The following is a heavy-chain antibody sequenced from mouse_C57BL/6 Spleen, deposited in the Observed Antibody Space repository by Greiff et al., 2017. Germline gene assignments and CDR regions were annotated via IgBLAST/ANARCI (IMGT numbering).Heavy chain of an antibody. CDR1: GYTFTDYE. Sequence: QVQLQQSGAELVRPGASVTLSCKASGYTFTDYEMHWVKQTPVHGLEWIGAIDPETGGTAYNQKFKGKAILTADKSSSTAYMELRSLTSEDSAVYYCTRWGLLRSPFDYWGQGTTLTVSS. CDR3: TRWGLLRSPFDY. V-gene: IGHV1-15*01. D-gene: IGHD1-1*01. J-gene: IGHJ2*01. CDR2: IDPETGGT.